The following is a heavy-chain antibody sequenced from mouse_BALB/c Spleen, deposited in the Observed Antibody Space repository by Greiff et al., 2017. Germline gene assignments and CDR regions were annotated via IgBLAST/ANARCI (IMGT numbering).Heavy chain of an antibody. Sequence: VQLQQSGPELVKPGASVKMSCKASGYTFTSYVMHWVKQKPGQGLEWIGYINPYNDGTKYNEKFKGKATLTSDKSSSTAYMELSSLTSEDSAVYYCTRWDSLAWFAYWGQGTLVTVSA. V-gene: IGHV1-14*01. D-gene: IGHD6-1*01. CDR1: GYTFTSYV. CDR2: INPYNDGT. J-gene: IGHJ3*01. CDR3: TRWDSLAWFAY.